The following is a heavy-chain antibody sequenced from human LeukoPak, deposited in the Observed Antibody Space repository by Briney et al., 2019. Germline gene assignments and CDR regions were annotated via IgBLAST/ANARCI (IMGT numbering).Heavy chain of an antibody. CDR1: GGSITSSY. D-gene: IGHD2/OR15-2a*01. Sequence: SETLSLTCTVSGGSITSSYWNWIRQPAGRGLEWIGRIHSIGNAYYNPSLNSRVTMSLDTSGNHLSLSLTSVTAADTAVYYCARDVEYCNKTRSNGPPFDPRGNVILVTVSS. V-gene: IGHV4-4*07. CDR3: ARDVEYCNKTRSNGPPFDP. CDR2: IHSIGNA. J-gene: IGHJ5*02.